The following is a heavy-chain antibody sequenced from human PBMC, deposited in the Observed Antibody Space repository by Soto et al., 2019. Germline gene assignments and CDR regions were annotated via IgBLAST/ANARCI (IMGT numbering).Heavy chain of an antibody. CDR3: ARERPVSLGELSQRKPENYGMDD. D-gene: IGHD3-16*02. CDR2: IIPIFGTA. CDR1: GGTFSSYA. Sequence: QVQLVQSVAEVKKPGSSVKVSCKASGGTFSSYAISWVRQAPGQGLEWMGGIIPIFGTANYAQKFQGRVTNTAYESTSTDYMELSSLRSAVTAVYYCARERPVSLGELSQRKPENYGMDDWGQETTVTVSS. V-gene: IGHV1-69*01. J-gene: IGHJ6*02.